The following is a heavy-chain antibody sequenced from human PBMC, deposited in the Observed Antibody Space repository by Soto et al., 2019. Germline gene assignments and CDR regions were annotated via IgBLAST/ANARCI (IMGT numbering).Heavy chain of an antibody. CDR2: INHSGST. Sequence: SEALSLTCSVYGGSFSGYYWSCICHSLGSGREVSGEINHSGSTNYNPSLKSRVTISVDTSKNQFSLKLSSVTAADTAVYYCAREFGGVGYDFWSGYYNRGSDYYYGMDVWGQGTTVTVSS. CDR1: GGSFSGYY. V-gene: IGHV4-34*01. CDR3: AREFGGVGYDFWSGYYNRGSDYYYGMDV. D-gene: IGHD3-3*01. J-gene: IGHJ6*02.